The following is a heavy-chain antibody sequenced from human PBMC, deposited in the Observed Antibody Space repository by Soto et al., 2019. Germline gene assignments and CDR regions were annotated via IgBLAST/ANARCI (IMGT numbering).Heavy chain of an antibody. J-gene: IGHJ6*03. D-gene: IGHD3-10*01. CDR2: ISYDGSNK. CDR1: GFTFSSYG. V-gene: IGHV3-30*03. Sequence: GGSLRLSCAASGFTFSSYGMHWVRQAPGKGLEWVAVISYDGSNKYYADSVKGRFTISRDNSKNTLYLQMNSLRAEDTAVYYCARGRLTMVRGYNYYYYYMDVWGKGTTVTVSS. CDR3: ARGRLTMVRGYNYYYYYMDV.